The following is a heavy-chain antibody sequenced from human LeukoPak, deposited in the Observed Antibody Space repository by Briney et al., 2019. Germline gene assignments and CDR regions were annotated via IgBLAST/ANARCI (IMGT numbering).Heavy chain of an antibody. CDR3: ARSGHDFWSGRNWFDP. D-gene: IGHD3-3*01. CDR1: GGSISSGGYY. Sequence: SETLSLTCTVSGGSISSGGYYWSWIRQHPGKGLEWIGYIYYSGSTYYNPPLKSRVTISVDTSKNQFSLKLSSVTAADTAVYYCARSGHDFWSGRNWFDPWGQGTLVTVSS. J-gene: IGHJ5*02. V-gene: IGHV4-61*08. CDR2: IYYSGST.